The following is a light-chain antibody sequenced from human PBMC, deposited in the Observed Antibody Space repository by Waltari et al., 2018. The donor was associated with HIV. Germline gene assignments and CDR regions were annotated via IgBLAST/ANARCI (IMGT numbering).Light chain of an antibody. CDR3: AVWGDSLNSYV. CDR2: RNN. V-gene: IGLV1-47*01. J-gene: IGLJ1*01. Sequence: QSVLTQPPSASGTPGQRVTISCSGSSSNIGSNYVYWYQQLPGTAPKILIYRNNQRPSGVPDRFSGSKSGTSASLAISGLRSEDEADYYCAVWGDSLNSYVFGTGTEVTVL. CDR1: SSNIGSNY.